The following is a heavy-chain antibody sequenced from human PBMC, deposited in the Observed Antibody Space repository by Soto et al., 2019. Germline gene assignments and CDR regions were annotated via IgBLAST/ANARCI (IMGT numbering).Heavy chain of an antibody. CDR3: SRDGGITARRYYVMAF. V-gene: IGHV3-72*01. J-gene: IGHJ6*02. Sequence: RHSNTASELNFRDPHMVWVSQEPGKGLEGVGRSRNKANNYATEYAASVKGRFTISRDDSKNSLYLQMNSLKTEDTAVYYGSRDGGITARRYYVMAFLVQGT. CDR2: SRNKANNYAT. D-gene: IGHD6-6*01. CDR1: ELNFRDPH.